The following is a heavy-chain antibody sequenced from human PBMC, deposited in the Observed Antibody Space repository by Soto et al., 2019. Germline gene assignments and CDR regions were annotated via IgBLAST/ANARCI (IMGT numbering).Heavy chain of an antibody. J-gene: IGHJ3*02. V-gene: IGHV5-51*01. Sequence: GESLKISCQVSGYSFTSYWIGWVRQMPGKGLESMGIIFPSDSDTRYSPSFQGQVTISADKSIRTAYLQWSSLKASDTAMYYCVRSSGDACDIWGQGTMVTVSS. CDR3: VRSSGDACDI. D-gene: IGHD3-10*01. CDR1: GYSFTSYW. CDR2: IFPSDSDT.